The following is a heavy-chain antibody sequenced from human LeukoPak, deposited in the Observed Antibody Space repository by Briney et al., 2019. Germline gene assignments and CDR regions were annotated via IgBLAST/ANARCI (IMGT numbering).Heavy chain of an antibody. D-gene: IGHD2-2*01. J-gene: IGHJ4*02. CDR2: IKQDGSEK. Sequence: GGSLRLSCAASGFTFSSYWMTWVRQAPGKGLEWVANIKQDGSEKYYVDSVKGRFTISRDDAKNSLYLQMNSLRAEDTAVYYCARDRRCSSTGCYYFDYWGQGTLVTVSS. CDR3: ARDRRCSSTGCYYFDY. CDR1: GFTFSSYW. V-gene: IGHV3-7*04.